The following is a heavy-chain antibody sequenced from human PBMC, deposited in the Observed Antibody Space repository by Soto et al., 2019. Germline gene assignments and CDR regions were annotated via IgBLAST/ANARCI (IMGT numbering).Heavy chain of an antibody. V-gene: IGHV1-18*01. CDR2: ISPYSGKT. Sequence: ASVKVLCKTSGYTFTNNDVCWVRQAPGQGLEWMGWISPYSGKTNYARKFRGRVAMTADTSTSTVYMELGSLTSDDTAVYYCAREALLFLPDYWGQGTLVTVSS. J-gene: IGHJ4*02. D-gene: IGHD2-21*01. CDR1: GYTFTNND. CDR3: AREALLFLPDY.